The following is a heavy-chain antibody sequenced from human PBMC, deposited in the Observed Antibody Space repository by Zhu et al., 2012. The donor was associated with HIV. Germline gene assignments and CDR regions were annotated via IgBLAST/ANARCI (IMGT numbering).Heavy chain of an antibody. V-gene: IGHV3-23*01. D-gene: IGHD6-13*01. CDR3: AKSDIQQQLALHDAFDI. Sequence: EVQLLESGGGLVQPGGSLRLSCAASGFTFSSYAMSWVRQAPGKGLEWVSAISGSGGSTYYADSVKGRFTISRDNSKNTLYLQMNSLRAEDTAVYYCAKSDIQQQLALHDAFDIWGQGTNGHRLF. J-gene: IGHJ3*02. CDR1: GFTFSSYA. CDR2: ISGSGGST.